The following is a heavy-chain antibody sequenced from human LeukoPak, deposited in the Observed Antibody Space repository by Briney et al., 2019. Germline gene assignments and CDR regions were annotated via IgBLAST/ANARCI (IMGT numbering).Heavy chain of an antibody. D-gene: IGHD6-19*01. J-gene: IGHJ5*02. CDR2: INHSGST. CDR1: GGSFSGYY. CDR3: ASRQSVLSWDSSGWYLTGWFDP. Sequence: PSETLSLTCAVYGGSFSGYYWSWIRQPPGKGLEWIGEINHSGSTNYNPSLKSRVTISVDTSKNQFSLKLSSVTAADTAVYYCASRQSVLSWDSSGWYLTGWFDPWGQGTLVTVSS. V-gene: IGHV4-34*01.